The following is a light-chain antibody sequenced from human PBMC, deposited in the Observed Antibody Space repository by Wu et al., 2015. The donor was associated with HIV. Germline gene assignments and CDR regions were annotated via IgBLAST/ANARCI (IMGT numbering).Light chain of an antibody. J-gene: IGKJ4*01. CDR1: QTINSNY. CDR3: QQYGSSPALI. CDR2: GTS. V-gene: IGKV3-20*01. Sequence: DIVLTRSPDTLSLSPGEGATLSCRASQTINSNYLAWYQQKPGQAPRLLIYGTSTTATGIPGRFSGGGSGTDFTLTITRLEPEDFAMYYCQQYGSSPALIFGGGTKVEIK.